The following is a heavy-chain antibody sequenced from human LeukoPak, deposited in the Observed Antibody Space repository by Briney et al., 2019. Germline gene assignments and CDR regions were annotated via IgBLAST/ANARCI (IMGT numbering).Heavy chain of an antibody. D-gene: IGHD6-13*01. Sequence: GGSLRLSCAASGFTFSNAWMGWVRQAPGKGLEWVGRIKSKGDGGTADYAAPVKGRFTISRDDSKNTLYLQMNSLKIEDAAAYYCSTIAGAGYFDYRGQGTLVTVSS. CDR3: STIAGAGYFDY. J-gene: IGHJ4*02. CDR2: IKSKGDGGTA. V-gene: IGHV3-15*01. CDR1: GFTFSNAW.